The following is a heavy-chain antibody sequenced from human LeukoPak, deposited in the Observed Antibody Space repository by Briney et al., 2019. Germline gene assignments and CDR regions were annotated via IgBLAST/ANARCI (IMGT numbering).Heavy chain of an antibody. CDR3: ARDSSSGWQHDY. Sequence: GGSLRLSCAASGFSVISNYMSWVRQAPGKGLEWVSAMYSGGSTYYADSVKGRFTISRDNSKNTLYVQMNNVRAEDTAVYYCARDSSSGWQHDYWGQGTLVTVSS. CDR2: MYSGGST. J-gene: IGHJ4*02. CDR1: GFSVISNY. D-gene: IGHD6-19*01. V-gene: IGHV3-66*01.